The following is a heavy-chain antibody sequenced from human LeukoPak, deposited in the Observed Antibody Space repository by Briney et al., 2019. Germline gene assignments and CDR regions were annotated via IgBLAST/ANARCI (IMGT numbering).Heavy chain of an antibody. CDR3: ATGSSWFDAFDI. V-gene: IGHV6-1*01. Sequence: SQTLSLTCAISGDSASSNSAAWNWIRQSPSRGLEWLGRTYYRSKWYNDYAVSVKSRITIIPDTSKNQFSLQLNSVTPEDTAVYYCATGSSWFDAFDIWGQGTMVTVSS. J-gene: IGHJ3*02. D-gene: IGHD6-13*01. CDR1: GDSASSNSAA. CDR2: TYYRSKWYN.